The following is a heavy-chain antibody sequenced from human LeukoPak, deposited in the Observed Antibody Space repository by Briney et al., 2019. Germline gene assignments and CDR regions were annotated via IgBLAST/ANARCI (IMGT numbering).Heavy chain of an antibody. Sequence: GGSLRLSCAASGFSFDDYAMHWVRQAPGKGLEWVSGISWNSGSIGYADSVKGRFTTSRDNAKNSLYLQMNSLRAEDTALYYCAKALGGAVAGTDFDYWGQGTLVTVSS. CDR3: AKALGGAVAGTDFDY. CDR2: ISWNSGSI. V-gene: IGHV3-9*01. CDR1: GFSFDDYA. J-gene: IGHJ4*02. D-gene: IGHD6-19*01.